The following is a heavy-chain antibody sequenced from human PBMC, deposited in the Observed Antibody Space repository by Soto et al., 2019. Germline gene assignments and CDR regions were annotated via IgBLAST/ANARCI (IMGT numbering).Heavy chain of an antibody. D-gene: IGHD6-19*01. V-gene: IGHV2-5*02. CDR2: IYWDGDN. CDR1: GFSLSTTRVA. Sequence: QITLKESGPTLVKPTQTLTLTCTFSGFSLSTTRVAVGWIRQPPGKALEWLALIYWDGDNRSRPFLKGRLTITKHTSKTQVVLTMTNMDPVDTATYDFAHIYVAGLVYYFASGCQGTLVTVSS. J-gene: IGHJ4*02. CDR3: AHIYVAGLVYYFAS.